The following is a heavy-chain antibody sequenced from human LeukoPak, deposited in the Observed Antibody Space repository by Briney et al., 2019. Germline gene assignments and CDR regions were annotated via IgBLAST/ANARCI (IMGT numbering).Heavy chain of an antibody. CDR2: ISAYNGNT. Sequence: GASVKVSCKASGYTFTSYGISWVRQAPGQGLEWMGWISAYNGNTNYAQKLQGRVTMTTDTSTSTAYMELGSLRSDDTAVYYCARDSMVRGAPQPYDYWGQGTLVTVSS. V-gene: IGHV1-18*01. J-gene: IGHJ4*02. CDR3: ARDSMVRGAPQPYDY. CDR1: GYTFTSYG. D-gene: IGHD3-10*01.